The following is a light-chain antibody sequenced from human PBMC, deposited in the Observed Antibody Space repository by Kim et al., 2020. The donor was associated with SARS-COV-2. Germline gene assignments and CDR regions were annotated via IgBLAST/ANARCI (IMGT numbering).Light chain of an antibody. V-gene: IGKV3-15*01. CDR3: QQYNNWLPIT. Sequence: CQVEKATLSCRASQTVSSILDWDQQKPGQGPRLLIYGASTRATGTPARFSGRGSGTEFTLTISSLQSEDFAVYYCQQYNNWLPITCGQGTRLEIK. J-gene: IGKJ5*01. CDR1: QTVSSI. CDR2: GAS.